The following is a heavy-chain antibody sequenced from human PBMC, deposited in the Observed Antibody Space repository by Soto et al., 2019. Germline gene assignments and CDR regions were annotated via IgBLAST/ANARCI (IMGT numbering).Heavy chain of an antibody. CDR1: GYTFTGYY. CDR2: INPNSGGT. D-gene: IGHD2-2*02. Sequence: ASVKVSCKASGYTFTGYYMHWVRQAPGQGLEWMGWINPNSGGTNYAQKFQGRVTMTRDTSISTAYMELSRLRSDDTAVYYCARPSSNTPPLGAFDIWGQGTMVTVSS. V-gene: IGHV1-2*02. J-gene: IGHJ3*02. CDR3: ARPSSNTPPLGAFDI.